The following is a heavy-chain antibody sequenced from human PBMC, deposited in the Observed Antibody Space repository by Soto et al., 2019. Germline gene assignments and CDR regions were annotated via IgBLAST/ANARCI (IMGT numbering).Heavy chain of an antibody. CDR3: ARAYSDAFDI. Sequence: PGGSLRLSCAASGFTFRDYYMTWIRQAPGKGLQWVSYISSSGTGIYYADSVKGRFTISRDNAKNSLYLQMSSLRAEDTAVYYCARAYSDAFDIWGQGTRVTVSS. CDR1: GFTFRDYY. J-gene: IGHJ3*02. D-gene: IGHD2-15*01. V-gene: IGHV3-11*01. CDR2: ISSSGTGI.